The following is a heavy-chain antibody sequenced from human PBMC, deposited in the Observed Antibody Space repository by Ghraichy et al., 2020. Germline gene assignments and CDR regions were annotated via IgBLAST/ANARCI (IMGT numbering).Heavy chain of an antibody. CDR3: ARRGSGRYLDY. D-gene: IGHD2-8*02. V-gene: IGHV4-39*01. J-gene: IGHJ4*02. CDR2: IFYRVTSGDT. CDR1: AGSSSSGYL. Sequence: SETLSLTYTVSAGSSSSGYLWARFRQSPGVRLDGIGSIFYRVTSGDTYYNPSFKSRVTISVDTSKNQFSLMLTSVTATDTAVYYCARRGSGRYLDYWGQGSLVTVSS.